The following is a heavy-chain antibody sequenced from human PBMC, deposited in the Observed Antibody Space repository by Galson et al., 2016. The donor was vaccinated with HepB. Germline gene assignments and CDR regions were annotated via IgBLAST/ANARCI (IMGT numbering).Heavy chain of an antibody. D-gene: IGHD2-21*02. CDR2: ITRSADLV. Sequence: SLRLSCAASGFSFSSYAMNWVRQAPGKGLEWIAYITRSADLVYYADSVKGRFIISRDNAKRSLYLQMHSLRDEDTAVYYCARDDLVSDCGGDSYAVHFDFWGQGTLVTVSS. CDR1: GFSFSSYA. J-gene: IGHJ4*02. V-gene: IGHV3-48*03. CDR3: ARDDLVSDCGGDSYAVHFDF.